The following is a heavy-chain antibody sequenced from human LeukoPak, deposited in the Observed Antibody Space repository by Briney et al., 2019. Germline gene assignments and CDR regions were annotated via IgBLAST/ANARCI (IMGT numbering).Heavy chain of an antibody. CDR2: TTGSGRSS. V-gene: IGHV3-23*01. D-gene: IGHD3-22*01. Sequence: PGGTLRLSCVASGFSFSNYGMSWVRQAPGKGLEWVAATTGSGRSSYYADSMKGRFTISRDNSKNTLYLQMNSLRAEDTAVYYCATRVGKYYDSSGYYYDYWGQGTLVTVSS. CDR1: GFSFSNYG. CDR3: ATRVGKYYDSSGYYYDY. J-gene: IGHJ4*02.